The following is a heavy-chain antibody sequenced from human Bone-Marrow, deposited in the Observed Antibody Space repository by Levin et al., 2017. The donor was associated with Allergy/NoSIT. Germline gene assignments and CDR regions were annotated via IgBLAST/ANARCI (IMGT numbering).Heavy chain of an antibody. CDR1: GYSFSTFW. CDR3: ARHSGSAWDGGY. CDR2: IDPSDSYI. D-gene: IGHD1-26*01. J-gene: IGHJ4*02. Sequence: GESLKISCQGSGYSFSTFWINWVRQKPGKGLEWMGQIDPSDSYINYSPSFQGHVTISAHTSINTAYLQWSNLTASDTAIYYCARHSGSAWDGGYWGQGTLVTVSS. V-gene: IGHV5-10-1*01.